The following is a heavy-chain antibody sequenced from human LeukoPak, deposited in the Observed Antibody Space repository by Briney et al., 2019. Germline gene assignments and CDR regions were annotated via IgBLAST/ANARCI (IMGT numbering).Heavy chain of an antibody. CDR3: ARVVGLTGYSSSWYSGYYYYMDV. J-gene: IGHJ6*03. D-gene: IGHD6-13*01. Sequence: GASVKVSCKASGGTFSSYAINWVRQAPGQGLEWMGGIIPIFGTANYAQKFQGRVTITADESTSTAYMELSSLRSEDTAVYYCARVVGLTGYSSSWYSGYYYYMDVWGRGTTVTVSS. CDR1: GGTFSSYA. CDR2: IIPIFGTA. V-gene: IGHV1-69*13.